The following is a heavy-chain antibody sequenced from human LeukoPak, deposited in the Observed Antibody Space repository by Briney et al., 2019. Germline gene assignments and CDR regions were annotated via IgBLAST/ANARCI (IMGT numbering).Heavy chain of an antibody. CDR2: INPSGGST. CDR3: ARRDSRDGYKPFDY. J-gene: IGHJ4*02. V-gene: IGHV1-46*01. CDR1: GYTLTELS. D-gene: IGHD5-24*01. Sequence: ASVKVSCKVSGYTLTELSMHWVRQAPGQGLEWMGIINPSGGSTSYAQKFQGRVTMTRDTSTSTVYMELSSLRSEDTAVYYCARRDSRDGYKPFDYWGQGTLVTVSS.